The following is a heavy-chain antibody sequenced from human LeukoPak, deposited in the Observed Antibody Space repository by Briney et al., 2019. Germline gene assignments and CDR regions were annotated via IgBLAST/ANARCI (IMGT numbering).Heavy chain of an antibody. V-gene: IGHV3-21*01. D-gene: IGHD5-18*01. CDR3: ARVQRGYSYNPLGYYYYYMDV. CDR2: ISSSSSYI. Sequence: PGGSLRLSCAASGFTFSSYIMNWVRQAPGKGLEWVSSISSSSSYIYYADSVKGRFTISRDNAKNSLYLQMNSLRAEDTAVYYCARVQRGYSYNPLGYYYYYMDVWGKGTTVTVSS. J-gene: IGHJ6*03. CDR1: GFTFSSYI.